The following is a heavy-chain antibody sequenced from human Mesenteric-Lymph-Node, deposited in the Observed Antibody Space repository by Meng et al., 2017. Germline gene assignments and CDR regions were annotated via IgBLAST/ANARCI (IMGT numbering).Heavy chain of an antibody. CDR1: GASVSSHY. J-gene: IGHJ4*02. Sequence: ESLKISCTVSGASVSSHYWSWIRQTPGKGLQWIGYIHNRGGTTYNPSLKSRVTMSVDTSKNQFSLKLSSVAAADTAVYYCARDIREVGATYYFDYWGRGTLVTVSS. CDR2: IHNRGGT. V-gene: IGHV4-59*02. D-gene: IGHD1-26*01. CDR3: ARDIREVGATYYFDY.